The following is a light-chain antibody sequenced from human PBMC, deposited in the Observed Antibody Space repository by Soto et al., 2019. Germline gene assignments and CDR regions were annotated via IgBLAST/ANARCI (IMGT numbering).Light chain of an antibody. CDR2: GAS. Sequence: EIVMTHSPATLSVSPGDIATLSCGSSQTVSSDLAWYQQKPGQAPRLLIYGASTRATGIPARFSGSGSGTEFTLTISSLQSEDFEVYYCQIYNTGPSTFGQGTKVDIK. CDR1: QTVSSD. CDR3: QIYNTGPST. V-gene: IGKV3D-15*01. J-gene: IGKJ1*01.